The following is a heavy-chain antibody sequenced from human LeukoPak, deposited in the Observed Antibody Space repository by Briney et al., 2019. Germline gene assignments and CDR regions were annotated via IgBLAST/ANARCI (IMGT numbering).Heavy chain of an antibody. Sequence: PSETLSLTCTVSGYSISSGYYWGWIRQPPGKGLEWIGSIYHSGSTYYNPSLKSRVTISVDTSKNQFSLKLSSVTAADTAVYYCARTYYYDSSGYYGEIDYWGQGTLVTVSS. CDR2: IYHSGST. CDR3: ARTYYYDSSGYYGEIDY. V-gene: IGHV4-38-2*02. D-gene: IGHD3-22*01. CDR1: GYSISSGYY. J-gene: IGHJ4*02.